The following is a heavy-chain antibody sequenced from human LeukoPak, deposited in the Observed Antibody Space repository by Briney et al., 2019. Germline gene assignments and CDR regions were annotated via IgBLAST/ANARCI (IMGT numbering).Heavy chain of an antibody. D-gene: IGHD3-16*01. J-gene: IGHJ4*02. Sequence: GRSLRLSCVASGFTFSSYAMDWVRQAPGKGLEWVALISKDENNKYYADPVKGRFTISRDNSKNTLYLQMNSLRDEDTAVYYCARDGGIPPSRSDCWGQGTLVTVSS. CDR3: ARDGGIPPSRSDC. CDR1: GFTFSSYA. CDR2: ISKDENNK. V-gene: IGHV3-30-3*01.